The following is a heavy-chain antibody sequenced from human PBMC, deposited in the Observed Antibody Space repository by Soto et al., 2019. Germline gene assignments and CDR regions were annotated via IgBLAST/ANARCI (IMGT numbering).Heavy chain of an antibody. CDR3: GRVVTGATRPSDPDS. CDR1: GVSINDNNYF. V-gene: IGHV4-39*01. Sequence: QLQLRESGPRLVKPAETLSLTCTVSGVSINDNNYFWVWIRQPPGKGLEWIGSIYHSGTTYYNSSLKGRVSISIDPSKDQFSVRLASVAATDTSVYYCGRVVTGATRPSDPDSWGQGTQVSVSS. J-gene: IGHJ5*02. D-gene: IGHD1-26*01. CDR2: IYHSGTT.